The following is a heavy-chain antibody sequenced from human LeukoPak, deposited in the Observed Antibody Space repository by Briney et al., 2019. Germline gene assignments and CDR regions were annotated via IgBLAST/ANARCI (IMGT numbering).Heavy chain of an antibody. V-gene: IGHV3-48*03. Sequence: GGALRLSCAASGFTFSSYEMNWVRQAPGKGLEWVSYISSSGSTIYYADSVKGRFTISRDNAKNSLYLQMNSLRAEDTAVYYCARDYAKDGYNFGTLDYWGQGTLVTVSS. CDR1: GFTFSSYE. CDR3: ARDYAKDGYNFGTLDY. J-gene: IGHJ4*02. D-gene: IGHD5-24*01. CDR2: ISSSGSTI.